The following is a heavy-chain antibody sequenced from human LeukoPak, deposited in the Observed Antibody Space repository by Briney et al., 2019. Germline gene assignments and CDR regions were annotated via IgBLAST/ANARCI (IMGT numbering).Heavy chain of an antibody. CDR2: ISYSGST. CDR1: GGSISGGTYY. J-gene: IGHJ6*02. D-gene: IGHD2-21*02. Sequence: SETLSLTCTVSGGSISGGTYYWGWIRQPPGKGLEWIGTISYSGSTYYNPALKSRVTISVDTSKSQFSLRLSSVTAADTAVYYCARAYCGGDCYTYYYYGMDVWGQGTTVTVSS. CDR3: ARAYCGGDCYTYYYYGMDV. V-gene: IGHV4-39*01.